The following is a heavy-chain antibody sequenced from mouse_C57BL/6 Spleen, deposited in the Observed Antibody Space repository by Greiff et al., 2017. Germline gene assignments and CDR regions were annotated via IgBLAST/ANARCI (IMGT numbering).Heavy chain of an antibody. Sequence: VQLQQSGAELVRPGASVKLSCTASGFNIKDYYMHWVKQRPEQGLEWIGRIDPEDGDTEYAPKFQGTATITADTTSNTAYLQVRSLTSEDHAVYYGTILRYYGSRGGFAYWGQGTLVTVSA. D-gene: IGHD1-1*01. CDR3: TILRYYGSRGGFAY. J-gene: IGHJ3*01. CDR1: GFNIKDYY. CDR2: IDPEDGDT. V-gene: IGHV14-1*01.